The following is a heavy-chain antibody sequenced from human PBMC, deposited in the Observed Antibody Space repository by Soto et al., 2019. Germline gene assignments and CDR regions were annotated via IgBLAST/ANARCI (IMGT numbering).Heavy chain of an antibody. J-gene: IGHJ5*02. CDR2: MYYGGRT. CDR1: GGSISSYY. V-gene: IGHV4-59*08. CDR3: AGGTPSTLIVRSSSRPWFHR. D-gene: IGHD2-2*01. Sequence: SETLSLTCTVSGGSISSYYWSWIRQPPGKGLEWIGYMYYGGRTNYNPSLKSRVTISVDTSKMQVSLKLSSVTAADTAVYFCAGGTPSTLIVRSSSRPWFHRWSQGTPVTVSS.